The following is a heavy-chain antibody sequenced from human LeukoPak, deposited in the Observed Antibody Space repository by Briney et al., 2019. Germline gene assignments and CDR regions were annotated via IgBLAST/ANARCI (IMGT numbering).Heavy chain of an antibody. J-gene: IGHJ4*02. CDR2: INPNSGGT. V-gene: IGHV1-2*02. Sequence: GASVKVSCKASGYTFTGYYMHWVRQAPGQGLEWMRWINPNSGGTNYAQKFQGRVTMTRDTSISTAYMELSRLRSDDTAVYYCARDLYCSGGSCYPRWGQGTLVTVSS. D-gene: IGHD2-15*01. CDR1: GYTFTGYY. CDR3: ARDLYCSGGSCYPR.